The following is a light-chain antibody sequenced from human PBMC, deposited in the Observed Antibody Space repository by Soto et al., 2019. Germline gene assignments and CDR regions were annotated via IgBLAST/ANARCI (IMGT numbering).Light chain of an antibody. CDR1: QSISSY. CDR2: AAS. Sequence: DIQMTQSPSSLSASVGDRVTITCRASQSISSYLNWYQQKPGKAPKLLIYAASSLQSGFPSRFSGSGSGTDFILTINSLQPEDFATYYCQQSFSAPLTFGGGTKVDIK. V-gene: IGKV1-39*01. CDR3: QQSFSAPLT. J-gene: IGKJ4*01.